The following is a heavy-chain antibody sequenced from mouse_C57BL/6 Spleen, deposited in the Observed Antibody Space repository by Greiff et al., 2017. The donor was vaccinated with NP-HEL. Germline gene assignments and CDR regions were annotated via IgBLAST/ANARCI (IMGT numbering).Heavy chain of an antibody. Sequence: EVQRVESGGGLVQPGGSLSLSCAASGFTFTDYYMSWVRQPPGKALEWLGFIRNKANGYTTEYSASVKGRFTISRDNSQSILYLQMNALRAEDSATYYCARRSSYRYFDVWGTGTTVTVSS. J-gene: IGHJ1*03. CDR3: ARRSSYRYFDV. CDR2: IRNKANGYTT. D-gene: IGHD1-1*01. V-gene: IGHV7-3*01. CDR1: GFTFTDYY.